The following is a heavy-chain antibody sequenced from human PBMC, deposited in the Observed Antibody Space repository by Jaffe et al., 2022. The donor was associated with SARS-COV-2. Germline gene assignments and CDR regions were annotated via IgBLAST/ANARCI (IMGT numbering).Heavy chain of an antibody. CDR1: GFTFSSYG. J-gene: IGHJ5*02. CDR2: IWYDGSNK. V-gene: IGHV3-33*01. CDR3: ARDIVAAAGSGYNWFDP. D-gene: IGHD6-13*01. Sequence: QVQLVESGGGVVQPGRSLRLSCAASGFTFSSYGMHWVRQAPGKGLEWVAVIWYDGSNKYYADSVKGRFTISRDNSKNTLYLQMNSLRAEDTAVYYCARDIVAAAGSGYNWFDPWGQGTLVTVSS.